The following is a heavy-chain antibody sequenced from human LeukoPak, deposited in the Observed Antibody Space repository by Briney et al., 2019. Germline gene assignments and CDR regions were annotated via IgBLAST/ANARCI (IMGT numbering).Heavy chain of an antibody. CDR1: GFTFSSYW. CDR2: INSDGSST. V-gene: IGHV3-74*01. J-gene: IGHJ4*02. D-gene: IGHD2-21*02. CDR3: ARGVVVTANVDY. Sequence: GGSLSFSCAAYGFTFSSYWMSWVRQAPGKGLVWVSRINSDGSSTSYADSVKGRFTISRDDAKNTLYLQMNSLRAEDTAVYYCARGVVVTANVDYWGQGTLVTVSS.